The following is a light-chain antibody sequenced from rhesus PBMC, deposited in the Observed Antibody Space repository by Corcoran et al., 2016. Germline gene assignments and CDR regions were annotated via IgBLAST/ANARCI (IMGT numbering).Light chain of an antibody. CDR2: AAS. V-gene: IGKV1S5*01. J-gene: IGKJ4*01. CDR3: PQHNSHPLT. Sequence: DIQMTQSPSSLSASVGDRVTITCRASQTISSYLAWYQQKPGKVPKLLIYAASSLESGVPSRFSGSGSLTEFTLPISTLQPEDFATYYCPQHNSHPLTFGGGTKVELK. CDR1: QTISSY.